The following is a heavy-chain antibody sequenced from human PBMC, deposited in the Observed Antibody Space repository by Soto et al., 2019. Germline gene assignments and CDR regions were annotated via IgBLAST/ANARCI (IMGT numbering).Heavy chain of an antibody. CDR2: ISAYNGNT. CDR1: GYTFTSYG. J-gene: IGHJ6*02. V-gene: IGHV1-18*01. CDR3: ARGKVVVVPAAHDYYYYYGMDV. Sequence: GASVKVSCKASGYTFTSYGISWVRQAPGQGLEWMGWISAYNGNTNYAQKFQGRVTITADKSTSTAYMELSSLRSEDTAVYYCARGKVVVVPAAHDYYYYYGMDVWGQGTTVTVSS. D-gene: IGHD2-2*01.